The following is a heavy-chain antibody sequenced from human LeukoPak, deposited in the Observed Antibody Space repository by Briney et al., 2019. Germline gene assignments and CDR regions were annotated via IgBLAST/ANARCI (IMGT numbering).Heavy chain of an antibody. V-gene: IGHV1-8*03. Sequence: GASVKVSCKASGYTFTSYDINWVRQATGQGLEWMGWMNPNSGNTGYAQKFQGRVTITRNTSISTAYMELSSLRSEDTAVYYCARDSGSYYTLDYWGQGTLVTVSS. D-gene: IGHD1-26*01. J-gene: IGHJ4*02. CDR1: GYTFTSYD. CDR3: ARDSGSYYTLDY. CDR2: MNPNSGNT.